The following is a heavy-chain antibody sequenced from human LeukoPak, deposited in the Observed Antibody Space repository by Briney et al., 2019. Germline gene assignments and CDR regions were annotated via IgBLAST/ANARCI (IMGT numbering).Heavy chain of an antibody. CDR3: ARTSYGESGTMDY. Sequence: GGSLRLSCAASGFTFRTHAMSWVRQAPGKGLEWVSGLSGSGFITYYADFVKGRFTISRDNAKNSLYLQMNSLRAEDTALYYCARTSYGESGTMDYWGQGTLVTVSS. CDR2: LSGSGFIT. V-gene: IGHV3-23*01. D-gene: IGHD1-7*01. J-gene: IGHJ4*02. CDR1: GFTFRTHA.